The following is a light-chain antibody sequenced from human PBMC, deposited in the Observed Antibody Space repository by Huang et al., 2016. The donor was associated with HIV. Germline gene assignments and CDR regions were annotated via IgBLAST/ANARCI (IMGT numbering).Light chain of an antibody. V-gene: IGKV1-33*01. CDR3: QQYDDLPYT. CDR2: DAS. J-gene: IGKJ2*01. Sequence: DIQMTQSPSSLSASVGDRVTITCQASHDISNSLNWYQQKPGKAPKLLIYDASSLQTGVPSRFSGSGSGTYFSFTISSLQPEDITTYFCQQYDDLPYTFGQGTKLEIK. CDR1: HDISNS.